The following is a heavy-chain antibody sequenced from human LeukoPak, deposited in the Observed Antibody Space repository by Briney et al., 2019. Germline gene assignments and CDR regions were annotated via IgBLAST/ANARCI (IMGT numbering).Heavy chain of an antibody. Sequence: SETLSLTCTVSGGSFRSSSYYWGWIRQPPGKGLEWIGSIYYSGSTYYNPSLKSRLTISVDTSKNQFSLKLSSVTAADTAVYYCARLEIAAAGNRWFDPWGQGTLVTVSS. CDR3: ARLEIAAAGNRWFDP. V-gene: IGHV4-39*07. D-gene: IGHD6-13*01. CDR2: IYYSGST. J-gene: IGHJ5*02. CDR1: GGSFRSSSYY.